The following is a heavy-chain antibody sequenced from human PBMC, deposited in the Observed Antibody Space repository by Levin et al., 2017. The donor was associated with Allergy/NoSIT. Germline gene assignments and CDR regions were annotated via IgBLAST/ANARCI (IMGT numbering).Heavy chain of an antibody. CDR1: GFTFDDYT. V-gene: IGHV3-43*01. Sequence: SCAASGFTFDDYTMHWVRQAPGKGLEWVSLISWDGTKTYYGDSVKGRFTISRDNSQNSLFLQMNSLRTEDTALYYCVRDGGYCSGGTCLGTFDIWGQGTVVTVSS. D-gene: IGHD2-15*01. CDR2: ISWDGTKT. J-gene: IGHJ3*02. CDR3: VRDGGYCSGGTCLGTFDI.